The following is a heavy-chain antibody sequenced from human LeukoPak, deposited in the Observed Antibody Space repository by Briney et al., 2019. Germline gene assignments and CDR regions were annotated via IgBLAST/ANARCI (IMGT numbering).Heavy chain of an antibody. Sequence: PGGSLRLSCAASGFTFSSYAMHWVRQAPGKGLEYVSAISSNGGSTYYANSVKGRFTISRDNSKNTLYLQMGSLRAEGMAVYYCAKGLNILTGQDAFDIWGQGTMVTVSS. V-gene: IGHV3-64*01. D-gene: IGHD3-9*01. J-gene: IGHJ3*02. CDR2: ISSNGGST. CDR1: GFTFSSYA. CDR3: AKGLNILTGQDAFDI.